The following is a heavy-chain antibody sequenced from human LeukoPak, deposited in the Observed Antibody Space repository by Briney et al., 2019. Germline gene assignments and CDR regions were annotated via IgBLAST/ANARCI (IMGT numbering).Heavy chain of an antibody. V-gene: IGHV1-46*02. D-gene: IGHD3-10*01. Sequence: ASVKVSCKASGYTFNSSYMHWVRQAPGQGLEWMGIINPSDDSTRYAQKFQGRVTMTKDTSTNTVYMHLSSLRSEDTAVYYCASGGDTMLFRMDVWGKGTTVTVSS. CDR2: INPSDDST. J-gene: IGHJ6*04. CDR3: ASGGDTMLFRMDV. CDR1: GYTFNSSY.